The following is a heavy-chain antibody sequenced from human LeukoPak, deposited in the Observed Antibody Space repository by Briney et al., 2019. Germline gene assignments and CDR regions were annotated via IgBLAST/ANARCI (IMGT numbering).Heavy chain of an antibody. V-gene: IGHV1-2*02. CDR3: ARDRRGQWLVGRGYFDY. D-gene: IGHD6-19*01. CDR1: GYTFTGYY. Sequence: GASVKVSCKASGYTFTGYYMHWVRQAPGQGLEWMGWINPNSGGTNYAQKFQGRVTMTRDTSISTAYMELSRLRSDDTAVYYCARDRRGQWLVGRGYFDYWGQGTLVTVSS. J-gene: IGHJ4*02. CDR2: INPNSGGT.